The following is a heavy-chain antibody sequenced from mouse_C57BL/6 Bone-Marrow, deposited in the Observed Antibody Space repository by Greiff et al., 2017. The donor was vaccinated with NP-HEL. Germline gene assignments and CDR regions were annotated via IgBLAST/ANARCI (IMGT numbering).Heavy chain of an antibody. Sequence: VQLQQSGPELVKPGASVKISCKASGYSFTGYYMNWVKQSPEKSLEWIGEINPSTGGTTYNQKFKAKATLTVDKSSSTAYMQLKSLTSEVSAVYYCARGGILRGFAYWGQGTLVTVSA. CDR3: ARGGILRGFAY. V-gene: IGHV1-42*01. CDR1: GYSFTGYY. D-gene: IGHD1-1*01. CDR2: INPSTGGT. J-gene: IGHJ3*01.